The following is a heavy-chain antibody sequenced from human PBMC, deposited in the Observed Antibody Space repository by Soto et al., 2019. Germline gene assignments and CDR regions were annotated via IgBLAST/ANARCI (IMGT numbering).Heavy chain of an antibody. CDR1: GGSISSGGYY. V-gene: IGHV4-31*03. Sequence: QVQLQESGPGLVKPSQTLSLTCTVSGGSISSGGYYWSWIRQHPGKGLEWIGYIYYSGSTYYNPSLTSRVTLSVDTSKNQFSLKLSSVTAADTAVYYCARGGRRSPGMDVWGQGTTVTVSS. CDR2: IYYSGST. CDR3: ARGGRRSPGMDV. J-gene: IGHJ6*02.